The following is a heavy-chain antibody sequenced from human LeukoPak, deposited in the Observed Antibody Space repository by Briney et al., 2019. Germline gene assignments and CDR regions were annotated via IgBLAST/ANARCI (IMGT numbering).Heavy chain of an antibody. CDR2: IKQDGSEK. J-gene: IGHJ6*03. CDR1: GFTFSSYW. Sequence: GGSLRLSCAASGFTFSSYWMSWVRQAPGKGLEWVANIKQDGSEKYYVDSVKGRFTISRDNAKNSLYLQMNSLRAEDTAVYYCARDRAAGRGLYYYYYYMDVWGKGTTVTVSS. CDR3: ARDRAAGRGLYYYYYYMDV. D-gene: IGHD6-13*01. V-gene: IGHV3-7*01.